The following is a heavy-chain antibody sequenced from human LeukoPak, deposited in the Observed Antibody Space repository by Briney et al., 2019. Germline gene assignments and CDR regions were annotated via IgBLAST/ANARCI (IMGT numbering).Heavy chain of an antibody. CDR2: INHSGST. CDR1: GGSFSGYY. D-gene: IGHD1-26*01. CDR3: ARGLGGSYSDY. J-gene: IGHJ4*02. V-gene: IGHV4-34*01. Sequence: SETLSLTCAVYGGSFSGYYWSWIRQPPGKGLEWIGEINHSGSTNYNPSLKSRVTISVDTSKNQFSLKLSSVTAADTAVYYCARGLGGSYSDYWGQGTLITVSS.